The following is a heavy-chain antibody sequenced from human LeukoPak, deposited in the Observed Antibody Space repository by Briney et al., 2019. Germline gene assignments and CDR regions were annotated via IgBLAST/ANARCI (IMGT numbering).Heavy chain of an antibody. V-gene: IGHV3-64*01. CDR1: VFSFSDYI. CDR2: IRSDGSST. J-gene: IGHJ4*02. D-gene: IGHD6-19*01. CDR3: TRRYGDHSGWAGYHDS. Sequence: GGSLRLSCVASVFSFSDYIMHWVRQAPGKGLEYVSAIRSDGSSTVYPNSVKGRFTISRDNSKSTLYLQMGSLRAEDTAVYYCTRRYGDHSGWAGYHDSWGQGTLVTVSS.